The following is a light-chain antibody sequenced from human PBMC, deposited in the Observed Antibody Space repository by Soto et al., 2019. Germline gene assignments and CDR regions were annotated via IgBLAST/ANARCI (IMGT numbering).Light chain of an antibody. CDR3: QTWGSGLVF. J-gene: IGLJ2*01. CDR2: VNSDGSH. CDR1: SGHSNYA. Sequence: QSVLTQSPSASASLGASVKITCTLSSGHSNYAIAWHQQQPEKGPRYLMKVNSDGSHNKGDGIPDRFSGSSSGSERYLTISSLQSEDEADYYCQTWGSGLVFFGGGTKLTVL. V-gene: IGLV4-69*01.